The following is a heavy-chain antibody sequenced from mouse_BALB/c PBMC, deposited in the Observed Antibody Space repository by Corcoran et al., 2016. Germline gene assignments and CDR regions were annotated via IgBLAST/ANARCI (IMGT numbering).Heavy chain of an antibody. CDR2: INPYNGAT. V-gene: IGHV1-26*01. CDR3: ARGRRYFDY. Sequence: EVQLQQSGPELVKPGASVKISCKASGYPFTGYYMHWVKQSHVKSLEWIGRINPYNGATSYNQNFKDKASLTVDKSSSTAYMELHSLTSEDSAVYYCARGRRYFDYWGQGTTLTVSS. J-gene: IGHJ2*01. CDR1: GYPFTGYY.